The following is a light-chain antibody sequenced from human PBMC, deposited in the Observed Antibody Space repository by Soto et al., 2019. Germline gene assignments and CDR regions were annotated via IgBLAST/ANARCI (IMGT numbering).Light chain of an antibody. CDR1: QSVNNY. V-gene: IGKV3-11*01. Sequence: EIVLTQSPATLSLSPGERATLSCRASQSVNNYLAWYQQKPGQAPRLLIYDASNRATGIPARFSGSGSETDFPLTLSSLEPEDFEVYYCQQRRSWPITFGQGTRLEIK. J-gene: IGKJ5*01. CDR3: QQRRSWPIT. CDR2: DAS.